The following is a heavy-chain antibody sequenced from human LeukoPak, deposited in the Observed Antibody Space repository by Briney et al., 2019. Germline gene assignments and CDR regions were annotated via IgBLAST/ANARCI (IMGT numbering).Heavy chain of an antibody. CDR1: GGSISSSSYY. Sequence: PSETLSLTCTVSGGSISSSSYYWGWIRQPPGKGLEWIGSIYYSGSTYYNPSLKSRVTISVDTSKNQFSLKLSSVTAADTAVYYCAREREIAAAGTSVDYWGQGTLVTVSS. CDR3: AREREIAAAGTSVDY. J-gene: IGHJ4*02. V-gene: IGHV4-39*07. CDR2: IYYSGST. D-gene: IGHD6-13*01.